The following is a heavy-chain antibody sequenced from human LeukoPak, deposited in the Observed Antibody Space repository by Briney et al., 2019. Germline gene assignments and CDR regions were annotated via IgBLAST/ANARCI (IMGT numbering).Heavy chain of an antibody. CDR3: ARDLGAVTMVRGVIPYYYYYGMDV. V-gene: IGHV3-30-3*01. D-gene: IGHD3-10*01. CDR2: ISYDGSNK. CDR1: GFAFSSYA. J-gene: IGHJ6*02. Sequence: GGSLRLSCAASGFAFSSYAMHWVRQAPGKGLEWVAVISYDGSNKYYADSVKGRFTISRDNSKNTLYLQMNSLRAEDTAVCYCARDLGAVTMVRGVIPYYYYYGMDVWGQGTTVTVSS.